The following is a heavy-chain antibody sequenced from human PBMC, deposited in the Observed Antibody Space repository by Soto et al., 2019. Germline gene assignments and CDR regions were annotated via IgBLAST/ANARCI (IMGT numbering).Heavy chain of an antibody. Sequence: PSETLSLTCTVSGGSISSSSYYWGWIRQPPGKGLEWIGSTYYSGSTYYNPSLKSRVTISVDTSKNQFSLKLSSVTAADTAVYYCARHTALEYYDFWSGPRGGDYYYGMDVWGQGTTVTVSS. D-gene: IGHD3-3*01. CDR1: GGSISSSSYY. CDR3: ARHTALEYYDFWSGPRGGDYYYGMDV. J-gene: IGHJ6*02. CDR2: TYYSGST. V-gene: IGHV4-39*01.